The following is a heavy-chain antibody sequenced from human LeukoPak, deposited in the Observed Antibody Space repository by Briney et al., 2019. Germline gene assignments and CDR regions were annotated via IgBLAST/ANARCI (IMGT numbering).Heavy chain of an antibody. Sequence: PGGSLRLSCAASGFTFSSYGMHWVRQAPGKGLEWVAFIRYDGSNKYYADSVKGRFTISRDNSKNTLYLQMNSLRAEDTAVCYCAKDLSHYDNSGYFDYWGQGTLVTVSS. J-gene: IGHJ4*02. V-gene: IGHV3-30*02. CDR2: IRYDGSNK. CDR3: AKDLSHYDNSGYFDY. D-gene: IGHD3-22*01. CDR1: GFTFSSYG.